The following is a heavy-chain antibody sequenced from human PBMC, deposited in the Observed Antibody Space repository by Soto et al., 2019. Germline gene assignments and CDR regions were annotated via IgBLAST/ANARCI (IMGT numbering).Heavy chain of an antibody. CDR3: ARDYCISTSCYQYYYYYGMDV. CDR2: ISYDGSNK. Sequence: QVQLVESGGGVVQAGRSLRLSCAASGFTFSSYAMHWVRQAPGKGLEWVAVISYDGSNKYYADSVKGRFTISRDNSKNTLYLQMNSLRAEDTAVYYCARDYCISTSCYQYYYYYGMDVWGQGTTVTVSS. V-gene: IGHV3-30-3*01. J-gene: IGHJ6*02. D-gene: IGHD2-2*01. CDR1: GFTFSSYA.